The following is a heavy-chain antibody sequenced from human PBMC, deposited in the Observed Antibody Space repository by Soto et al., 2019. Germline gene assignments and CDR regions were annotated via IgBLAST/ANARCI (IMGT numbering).Heavy chain of an antibody. D-gene: IGHD3-22*01. V-gene: IGHV4-59*12. Sequence: SETLSLTCTVSGGSISGYYWSWIRQPPGKGLGWIGYFYYSGSTSYNPSLKSRVTISADRSKNQFSLKLSTVTAADTAVYYCAREELDGIVGGDYWGQGTLVTVSS. J-gene: IGHJ4*02. CDR3: AREELDGIVGGDY. CDR2: FYYSGST. CDR1: GGSISGYY.